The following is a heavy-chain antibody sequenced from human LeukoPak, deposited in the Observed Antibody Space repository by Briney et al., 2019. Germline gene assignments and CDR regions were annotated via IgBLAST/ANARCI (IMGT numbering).Heavy chain of an antibody. CDR3: ARDNYDSSGFT. J-gene: IGHJ4*02. CDR1: GFTFSDYW. Sequence: GGSLRLSCAASGFTFSDYWMHWVRQAPGKGLVWVSHINADEDRAAYADSVKGRFTISRDNSRNTLYLQMNSLRAEDTALYYCARDNYDSSGFTWGQGTLVTVSS. CDR2: INADEDRA. V-gene: IGHV3-74*01. D-gene: IGHD3-22*01.